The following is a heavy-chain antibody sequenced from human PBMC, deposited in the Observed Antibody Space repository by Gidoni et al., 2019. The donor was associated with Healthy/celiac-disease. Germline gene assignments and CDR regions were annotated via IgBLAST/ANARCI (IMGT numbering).Heavy chain of an antibody. CDR1: GFTFSSYA. D-gene: IGHD6-13*01. V-gene: IGHV3-23*01. J-gene: IGHJ6*02. CDR2: ISGSGGST. CDR3: AKGVSYSSSWYLSDYYYGMDV. Sequence: EVQLLESGGGLVQPGGSLRLSCAASGFTFSSYAMSWVRQAPGKGLEWVSAISGSGGSTYYADSVKGRFTISRDNSKNTLYLQMNSLRAEDTAVYYCAKGVSYSSSWYLSDYYYGMDVWGQGTTVTVSS.